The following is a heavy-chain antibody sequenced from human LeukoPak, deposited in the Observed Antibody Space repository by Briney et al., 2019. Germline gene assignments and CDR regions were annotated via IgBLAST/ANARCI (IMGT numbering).Heavy chain of an antibody. CDR2: ISSTGNIT. D-gene: IGHD1-26*01. CDR3: ARSYTGSYLDYFDY. CDR1: GFTFSSYS. Sequence: PGGSLRLSCAASGFTFSSYSMNWVRQAPGKGLDWVSYISSTGNITYYADSVKGRFTISRDNAKNSLYLQMNSLRAEDTAVYYCARSYTGSYLDYFDYWGQGTLVTVSS. J-gene: IGHJ4*02. V-gene: IGHV3-48*04.